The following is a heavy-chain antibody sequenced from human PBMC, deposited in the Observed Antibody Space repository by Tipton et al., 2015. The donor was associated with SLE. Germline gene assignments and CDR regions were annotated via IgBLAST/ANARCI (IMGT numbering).Heavy chain of an antibody. CDR1: GFTFSTYA. D-gene: IGHD4-23*01. Sequence: SLRLSCAASGFTFSTYAMHWVRQAPGKGLEWVAVIWYNGRNKYFADSVRGRFTISRDNSKNTPYLEMNTLTAEDTAMYYCAKGGGANSGGAFDIWGQGTMVTISS. J-gene: IGHJ3*02. CDR2: IWYNGRNK. V-gene: IGHV3-33*06. CDR3: AKGGGANSGGAFDI.